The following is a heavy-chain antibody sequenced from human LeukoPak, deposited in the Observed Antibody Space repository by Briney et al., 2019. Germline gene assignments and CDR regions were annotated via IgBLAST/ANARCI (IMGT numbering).Heavy chain of an antibody. Sequence: GGSLRLSVPASGFTFSAPARTGFRQAPGKGREWVSSISDNGDSTYYADSVKGRFTISRDNSRDTLYVQMHSLRAEDAAVYYCAKSHSEAQRGYFDYWGQGTLVTVSS. CDR1: GFTFSAPA. J-gene: IGHJ4*02. CDR3: AKSHSEAQRGYFDY. CDR2: ISDNGDST. V-gene: IGHV3-23*01. D-gene: IGHD5-24*01.